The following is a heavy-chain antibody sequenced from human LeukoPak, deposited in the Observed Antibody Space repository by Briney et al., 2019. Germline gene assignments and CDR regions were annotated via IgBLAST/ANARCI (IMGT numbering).Heavy chain of an antibody. CDR2: ISASSTYI. Sequence: GGSLRLSCVASGFTFSTYSMNWVRQAPGKGLEWVSSISASSTYIYYADSVKGRFTISRDNAGSSLSLQMNSLRAEDTAVYYCARGRAVAGSYYFDYWGQGTLVTVSS. V-gene: IGHV3-21*01. CDR3: ARGRAVAGSYYFDY. J-gene: IGHJ4*02. D-gene: IGHD6-19*01. CDR1: GFTFSTYS.